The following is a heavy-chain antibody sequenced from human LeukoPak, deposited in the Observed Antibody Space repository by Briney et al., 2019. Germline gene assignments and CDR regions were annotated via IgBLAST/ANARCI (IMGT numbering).Heavy chain of an antibody. CDR3: ARINDYGDYRFDY. D-gene: IGHD4-17*01. CDR1: GGSISSGGYS. J-gene: IGHJ4*02. Sequence: KASQTLSLTCTVSGGSISSGGYSWSWIRQPPGKGLEWIGYIYHSGSTYYNPSLKSRVTISVDRSKNQFSLKLSSVTAADTAVHYCARINDYGDYRFDYWGQGTLVTVSS. CDR2: IYHSGST. V-gene: IGHV4-30-2*01.